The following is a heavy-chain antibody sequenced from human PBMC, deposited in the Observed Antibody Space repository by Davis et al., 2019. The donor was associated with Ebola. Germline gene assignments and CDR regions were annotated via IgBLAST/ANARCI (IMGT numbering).Heavy chain of an antibody. Sequence: GSLRLSCAASGFTFSSYAMSWVRQAPGKGLEWVSSVSGSGGGTFYAGFVKGRFTISRDNAKSTLYLQMNSLGAEDAAVYYCAKGMFGDYAFFDYWGQGILVTVSS. V-gene: IGHV3-23*01. CDR1: GFTFSSYA. J-gene: IGHJ4*02. CDR3: AKGMFGDYAFFDY. D-gene: IGHD3-10*02. CDR2: VSGSGGGT.